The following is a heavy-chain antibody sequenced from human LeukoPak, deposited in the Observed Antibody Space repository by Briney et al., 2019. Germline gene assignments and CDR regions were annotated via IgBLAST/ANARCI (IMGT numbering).Heavy chain of an antibody. CDR1: GYTFTSDD. CDR3: ARGALPYDFWSGYRFPPTY. J-gene: IGHJ4*02. V-gene: IGHV1-8*01. CDR2: MNPNSGNT. D-gene: IGHD3-3*01. Sequence: GASVKVSCKASGYTFTSDDINWVRQATGQGLEWMGWMNPNSGNTGYAQKFQGRVTMTRNTSISTAYMELSSLRSEDTAVYYCARGALPYDFWSGYRFPPTYWGQGTLVTVSS.